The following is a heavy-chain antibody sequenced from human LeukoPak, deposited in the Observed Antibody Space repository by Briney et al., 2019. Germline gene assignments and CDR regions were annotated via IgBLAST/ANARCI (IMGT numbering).Heavy chain of an antibody. D-gene: IGHD2-8*01. Sequence: SETLSLTCAVHGVPFSGYYWSWIRQSPGKGLEWIGEIYHSGYTNYNPSLKRRVTISAATSENQLSLRLTSVTAADTAVYYCARMRCGHTDNICYNYWGQGTLVTVSS. J-gene: IGHJ4*02. CDR3: ARMRCGHTDNICYNY. CDR1: GVPFSGYY. V-gene: IGHV4-34*01. CDR2: IYHSGYT.